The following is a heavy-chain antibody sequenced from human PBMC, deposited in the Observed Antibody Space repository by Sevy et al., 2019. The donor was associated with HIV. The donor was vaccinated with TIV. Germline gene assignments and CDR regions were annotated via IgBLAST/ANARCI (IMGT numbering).Heavy chain of an antibody. CDR2: ISSNGGST. D-gene: IGHD2-15*01. Sequence: GGCLRLSCSASGFTFSSYAMHWVRQAPGKGLEYVSAISSNGGSTYYADSVKGRFTISRDNSKNTLYLQMSSLRAEDTAVYYCVKGGVVAATGAFDIWGQGTMVTVSS. CDR3: VKGGVVAATGAFDI. CDR1: GFTFSSYA. V-gene: IGHV3-64D*06. J-gene: IGHJ3*02.